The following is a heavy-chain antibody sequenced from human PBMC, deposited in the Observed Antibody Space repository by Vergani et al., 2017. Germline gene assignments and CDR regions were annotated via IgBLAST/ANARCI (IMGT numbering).Heavy chain of an antibody. D-gene: IGHD1/OR15-1a*01. CDR3: ARYQDPANKPFDP. Sequence: EVQLVESGGGVVRPGGSLRLSCAASGFTFDDYGMSWVRQAPGKGLEWVSSISSSSSYIYYADSVKGRFTISRDNAKNSLYLQMNSLRAEDTAVYYCARYQDPANKPFDPWGQGTLVTVSS. J-gene: IGHJ5*02. CDR2: ISSSSSYI. CDR1: GFTFDDYG. V-gene: IGHV3-21*01.